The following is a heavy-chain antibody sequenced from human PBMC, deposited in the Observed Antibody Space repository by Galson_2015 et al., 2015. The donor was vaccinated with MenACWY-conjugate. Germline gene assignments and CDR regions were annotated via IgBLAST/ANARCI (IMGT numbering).Heavy chain of an antibody. D-gene: IGHD6-6*01. CDR2: IYYSGST. CDR1: GGSISSYY. J-gene: IGHJ4*02. Sequence: ETLSLTCTVSGGSISSYYWSWIRQPPGKGLEWIGYIYYSGSTNYNPSLKSRVAISVDTSKNQFSLKLSSVTAADTAVYYCAGAQLVPANWREPFDYWGQGTLVTISS. CDR3: AGAQLVPANWREPFDY. V-gene: IGHV4-59*08.